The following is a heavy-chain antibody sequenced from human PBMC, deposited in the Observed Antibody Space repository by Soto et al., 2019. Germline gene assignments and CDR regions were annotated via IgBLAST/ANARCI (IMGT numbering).Heavy chain of an antibody. V-gene: IGHV5-51*01. D-gene: IGHD6-19*01. CDR1: GYSFTSYW. Sequence: GESLKISCKGSGYSFTSYWIGWVRQMPGKGLEWMGIIYPGDSDTRYSPSFQGQVTISADKSISTAYLQWSSLKASDTAMYYCATLRIAVAGNDYGMDVWGQGTTVTAP. J-gene: IGHJ6*02. CDR2: IYPGDSDT. CDR3: ATLRIAVAGNDYGMDV.